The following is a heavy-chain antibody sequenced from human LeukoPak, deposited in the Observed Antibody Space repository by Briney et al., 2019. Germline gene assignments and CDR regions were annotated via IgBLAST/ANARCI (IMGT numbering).Heavy chain of an antibody. J-gene: IGHJ4*02. CDR1: GGSISSSSYY. CDR2: IYYRGIT. Sequence: ASETLSLTCTVSGGSISSSSYYWGWIRQPPGTGLEWIGSIYYRGITYYNPSLKSRVTISVDTSKNQFSLKLSSVTAADTAVYYCARVVYDSSTYPKSYFDFWGQGTLVTVSS. CDR3: ARVVYDSSTYPKSYFDF. D-gene: IGHD3-22*01. V-gene: IGHV4-39*07.